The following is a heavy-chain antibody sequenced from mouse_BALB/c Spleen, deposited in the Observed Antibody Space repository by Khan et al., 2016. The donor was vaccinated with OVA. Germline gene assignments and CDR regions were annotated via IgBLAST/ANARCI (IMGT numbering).Heavy chain of an antibody. CDR1: GLTFSIYA. V-gene: IGHV5-6-5*01. J-gene: IGHJ1*01. CDR2: ISTGGST. CDR3: SRGDYHGRGYFDV. D-gene: IGHD1-2*01. Sequence: ELVASGGGLVKPGGSLELSCAASGLTFSIYAMSWVRQTPEKRLEWVASISTGGSTYYVHSVKGRFTISRDNARNMLYLRMSSLRSEDTAMYYCSRGDYHGRGYFDVWGAGTLVTVSS.